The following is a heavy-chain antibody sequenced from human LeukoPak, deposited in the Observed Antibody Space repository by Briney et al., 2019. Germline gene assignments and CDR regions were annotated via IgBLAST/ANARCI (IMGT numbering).Heavy chain of an antibody. Sequence: ASVKVSCKASGYTFTSYGISWVRQAPGQGLEWMGWISAYDGNTNYAQKLQGRVTMTTDTSTSTAYMELRSLRSDDTAVYYCARDNYYDSSGLTWGQGTLVTVSS. D-gene: IGHD3-22*01. V-gene: IGHV1-18*01. J-gene: IGHJ4*02. CDR3: ARDNYYDSSGLT. CDR1: GYTFTSYG. CDR2: ISAYDGNT.